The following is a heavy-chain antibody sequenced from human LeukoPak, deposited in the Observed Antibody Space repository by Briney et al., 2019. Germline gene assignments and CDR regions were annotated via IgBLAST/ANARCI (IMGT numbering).Heavy chain of an antibody. J-gene: IGHJ4*02. V-gene: IGHV3-43D*03. D-gene: IGHD5-18*01. CDR2: ISRDGGRT. CDR3: AKGGGDTAMAVDY. CDR1: RFTFDDHA. Sequence: GGSLRLSCAASRFTFDDHAMHWVRQAPGKGLEWVSLISRDGGRTYYADSVKGLFTISRDNSKNSLFLQMTRLSAEDTAFYYCAKGGGDTAMAVDYWGQGTLVTVSS.